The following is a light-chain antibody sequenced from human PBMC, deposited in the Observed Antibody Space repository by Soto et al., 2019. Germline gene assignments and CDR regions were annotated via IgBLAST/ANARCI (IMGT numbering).Light chain of an antibody. CDR1: QSVSSSY. CDR2: GAS. CDR3: QQYGSSPVT. V-gene: IGKV3-20*01. J-gene: IGKJ1*01. Sequence: EIVLTQSPGTLSLSPGERATLSCRASQSVSSSYSAWYQQKPGQAPRLLIYGASSRATGIPDRFSGSGSGTDFTLTISRLEPEDFAVYFCQQYGSSPVTFGQGTMVEIK.